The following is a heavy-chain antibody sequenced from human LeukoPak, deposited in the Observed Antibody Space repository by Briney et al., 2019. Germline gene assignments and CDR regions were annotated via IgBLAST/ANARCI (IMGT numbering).Heavy chain of an antibody. CDR2: INPNSGGT. V-gene: IGHV1-2*02. J-gene: IGHJ3*02. D-gene: IGHD1-26*01. CDR1: GYTFTGYY. CDR3: ARLVGATFPKSAFDI. Sequence: ASVKVSCKASGYTFTGYYMHWVRQAPGQGLEWMGWINPNSGGTNYAQKFQGRVTMTRNTSISTAYMELSSLRSEDTAVYYCARLVGATFPKSAFDIWGQGTMVTVSS.